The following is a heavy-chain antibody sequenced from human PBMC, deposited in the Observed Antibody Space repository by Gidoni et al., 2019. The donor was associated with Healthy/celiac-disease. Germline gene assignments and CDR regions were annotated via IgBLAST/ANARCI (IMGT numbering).Heavy chain of an antibody. CDR2: INPNSGGT. CDR1: GYTFTGYY. J-gene: IGHJ2*01. CDR3: ARVNLGRKLNNWYFDL. D-gene: IGHD3-16*01. V-gene: IGHV1-2*06. Sequence: QVQLVQSGAEVKKPGASVKVSCKASGYTFTGYYMHWVRQAPGQGLEWMGRINPNSGGTNYAQKFQGRVTMTRDTSISTAYMELSRLRSDDTAVYYCARVNLGRKLNNWYFDLWGRGTLVTVSS.